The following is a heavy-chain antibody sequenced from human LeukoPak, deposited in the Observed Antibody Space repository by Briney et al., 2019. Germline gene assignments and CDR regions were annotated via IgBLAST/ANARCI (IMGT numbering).Heavy chain of an antibody. CDR1: GYTFTSYD. CDR2: VNPNSGNA. D-gene: IGHD3-10*01. CDR3: ARGPDYYGSGTSQRYYYGMDV. V-gene: IGHV1-8*01. J-gene: IGHJ6*04. Sequence: ASVKVSCKASGYTFTSYDINWVRQATGQGLEWMGWVNPNSGNAGSPQKFQGRVTMTRDTSISTAYMELSSLTSEDTAVYYCARGPDYYGSGTSQRYYYGMDVWGKGTTVTVSS.